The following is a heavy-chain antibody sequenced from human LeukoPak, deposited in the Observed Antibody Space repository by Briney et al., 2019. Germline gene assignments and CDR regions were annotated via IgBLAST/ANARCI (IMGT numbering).Heavy chain of an antibody. D-gene: IGHD2-21*02. CDR2: ISGSGGGT. CDR1: GFTFSSYA. J-gene: IGHJ4*02. V-gene: IGHV3-23*01. CDR3: AKRTCGGDCYPYYFDY. Sequence: GGSLRLSCAASGFTFSSYAMSWVRQAPGKGLEWVSAISGSGGGTYYADSVKGRFTISRDNSKNTLYLQMNSLRAEDTAVYYCAKRTCGGDCYPYYFDYWGQGTLVTVSS.